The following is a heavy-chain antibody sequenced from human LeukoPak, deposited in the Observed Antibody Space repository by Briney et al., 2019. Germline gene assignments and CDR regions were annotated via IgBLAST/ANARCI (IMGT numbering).Heavy chain of an antibody. CDR2: ISSSGSTI. Sequence: GGSLTLSCAASGFTFSSYEMNWVRQAPGKGREWVSYISSSGSTIYYADSVKGRFTISRDNAKNSLYLQMNSRRAEDTAVYYCAELGIPMIGGVWGKGTTVTISS. CDR3: AELGIPMIGGV. V-gene: IGHV3-48*03. CDR1: GFTFSSYE. J-gene: IGHJ6*04. D-gene: IGHD3-10*02.